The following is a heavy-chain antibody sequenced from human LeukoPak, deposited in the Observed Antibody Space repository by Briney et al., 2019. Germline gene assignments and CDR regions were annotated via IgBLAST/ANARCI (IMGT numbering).Heavy chain of an antibody. CDR1: GYTFTNYY. Sequence: GASVKVSCKASGYTFTNYYIHWVRQAPGQGLEWMGIINPSGGSTSYAQKFQGRVTMTRDMSTSTVYMELSSLRAEDTAVYYCARDWYHAIDYWGQGTLVTVSS. J-gene: IGHJ4*02. CDR2: INPSGGST. CDR3: ARDWYHAIDY. D-gene: IGHD2-2*01. V-gene: IGHV1-46*01.